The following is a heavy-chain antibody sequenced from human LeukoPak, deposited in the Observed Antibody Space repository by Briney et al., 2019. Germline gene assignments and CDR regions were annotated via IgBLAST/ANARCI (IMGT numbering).Heavy chain of an antibody. CDR1: GFTFSSYS. J-gene: IGHJ6*02. D-gene: IGHD4-11*01. V-gene: IGHV3-21*01. Sequence: GGSLRLSCAAPGFTFSSYSMNWVRQAPGKGLEWVSSVSSSSSYIYYADSVKGRFTISRDNAKNSLYLQMNSLRAEDTAVYYCARATTVTTSPYYYYGMDVWGQGTTVTVSS. CDR2: VSSSSSYI. CDR3: ARATTVTTSPYYYYGMDV.